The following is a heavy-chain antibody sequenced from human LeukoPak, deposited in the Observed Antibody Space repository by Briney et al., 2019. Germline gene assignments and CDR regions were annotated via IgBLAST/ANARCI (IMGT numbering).Heavy chain of an antibody. D-gene: IGHD3-22*01. J-gene: IGHJ4*02. CDR2: IIPILGIA. Sequence: GASVKVSCKASGGTFSSYTISWVRQAPGQGLEWMGRIIPILGIANYAQKFQGRVTITAGKSTSTAYMELSSLRSEDTAVYYCASAHYDSSGYLDYWGQGTLVTVSS. V-gene: IGHV1-69*02. CDR1: GGTFSSYT. CDR3: ASAHYDSSGYLDY.